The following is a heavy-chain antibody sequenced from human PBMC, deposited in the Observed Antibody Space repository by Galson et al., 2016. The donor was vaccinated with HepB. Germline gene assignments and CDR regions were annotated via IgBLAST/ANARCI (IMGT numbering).Heavy chain of an antibody. CDR3: AKGYYGDYYYFFDY. CDR2: INWNSGNI. CDR1: GFSFDDYA. D-gene: IGHD4-17*01. Sequence: SLRLSCAASGFSFDDYAMHWVRQTPGKGLEWVSGINWNSGNIGYADSVKGRFTISRDNAKNSLYLQMNSLRAEDTVLYYCAKGYYGDYYYFFDYWGQGTTVTVSS. V-gene: IGHV3-9*01. J-gene: IGHJ4*03.